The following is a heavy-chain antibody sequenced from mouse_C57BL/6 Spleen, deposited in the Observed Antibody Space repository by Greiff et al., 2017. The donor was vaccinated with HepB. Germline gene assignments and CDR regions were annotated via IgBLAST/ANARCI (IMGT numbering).Heavy chain of an antibody. J-gene: IGHJ4*01. CDR3: TITTVVATDYAMDY. Sequence: VQLQQSGAELVRPGASVKLSCTASGFNIKDYYMHWVKQRPEQGLEWIGRIDPEDGDTEYAPKFQGKATMTADTSSNTAYLQLSSLTSEDTAVYYCTITTVVATDYAMDYWGQGTSVTVSS. CDR2: IDPEDGDT. CDR1: GFNIKDYY. V-gene: IGHV14-1*01. D-gene: IGHD1-1*01.